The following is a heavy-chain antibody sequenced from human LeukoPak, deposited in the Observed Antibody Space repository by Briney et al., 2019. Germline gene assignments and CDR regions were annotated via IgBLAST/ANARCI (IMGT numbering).Heavy chain of an antibody. CDR1: GFTFSSYA. J-gene: IGHJ5*02. Sequence: GSLRLSCAASGFTFSSYAMHWVRQAPGKGLEWVAVIWYDGSNKYYADSVKGRFTISRDNSKNTLYLQMNSLRAEDTAVYYCARDVGGYDPTNWFDPWGQGTLVTVSS. CDR3: ARDVGGYDPTNWFDP. CDR2: IWYDGSNK. V-gene: IGHV3-33*08. D-gene: IGHD5-12*01.